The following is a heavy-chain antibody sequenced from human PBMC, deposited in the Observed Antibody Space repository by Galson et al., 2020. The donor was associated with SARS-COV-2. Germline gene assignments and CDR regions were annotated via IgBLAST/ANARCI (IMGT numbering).Heavy chain of an antibody. J-gene: IGHJ3*02. V-gene: IGHV3-30*04. CDR3: ARALSGIYGSAFDI. D-gene: IGHD1-26*01. Sequence: GGSLRLSCAASGFTFSSYAMHWVRQAPGKGLEWVAVISYDGSNKYYADSVKGRFTISRDNSKNTLYLQMNSLRAEDTAVYYCARALSGIYGSAFDIWGQGTMVTVSS. CDR1: GFTFSSYA. CDR2: ISYDGSNK.